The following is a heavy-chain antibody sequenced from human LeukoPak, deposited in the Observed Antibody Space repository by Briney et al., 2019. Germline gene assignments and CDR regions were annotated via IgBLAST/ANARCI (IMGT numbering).Heavy chain of an antibody. CDR3: ARADGFGESFTGYGMDV. CDR2: IYYSGST. CDR1: GGSISSGGYY. V-gene: IGHV4-31*03. D-gene: IGHD3-10*01. J-gene: IGHJ6*02. Sequence: MTSQTLSLTCTVSGGSISSGGYYWSWIRQPPGKGLEWIGYIYYSGSTYYNPSLKSRVTISVDTSKNQFSLKLSSVTAADTAVYYCARADGFGESFTGYGMDVWGQGTTVTVSS.